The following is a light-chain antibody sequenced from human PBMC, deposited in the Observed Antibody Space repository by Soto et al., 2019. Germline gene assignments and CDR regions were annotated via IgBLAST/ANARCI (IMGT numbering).Light chain of an antibody. J-gene: IGKJ4*01. CDR2: DAT. CDR1: QSVRNN. V-gene: IGKV3-15*01. Sequence: EVVMTQSPATLSVSPGERATLSCKASQSVRNNLVWYLQKPSQAPRPIIYDATTRATGIPVRFSGSGSGTEFTLTISSLQSEDVGVYYCQQYDNWPPKTFGGGTKVDIK. CDR3: QQYDNWPPKT.